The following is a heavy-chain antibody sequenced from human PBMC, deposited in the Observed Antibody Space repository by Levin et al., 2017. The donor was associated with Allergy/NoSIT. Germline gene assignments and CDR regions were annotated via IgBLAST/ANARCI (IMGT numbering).Heavy chain of an antibody. CDR3: ARWGAYVVATTYFDL. CDR1: GGSIVSSSSY. D-gene: IGHD5-12*01. J-gene: IGHJ4*02. CDR2: IYYTGST. Sequence: PSETLSLTCTVSGGSIVSSSSYWAWVRQPPGTGLEWIGSIYYTGSTYYNPSLKSRVTISIDTSKNQFSLKLNSVTAADTAVYFCARWGAYVVATTYFDLWGQGILVTVSS. V-gene: IGHV4-39*01.